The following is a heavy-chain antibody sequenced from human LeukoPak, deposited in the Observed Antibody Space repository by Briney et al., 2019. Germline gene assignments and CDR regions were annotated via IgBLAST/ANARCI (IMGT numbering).Heavy chain of an antibody. CDR2: IYTSGST. D-gene: IGHD3-3*01. Sequence: SETLSLTCTVSGGSISGYYWSWIRQPPGKGLEWIGYIYTSGSTNSNPSLKSRVTISVDTSKNQFSLKLSSVTGADTAVYYCARHQGGRITIFGVVTNAFDIWGQGTMVTVSS. V-gene: IGHV4-4*09. CDR1: GGSISGYY. J-gene: IGHJ3*02. CDR3: ARHQGGRITIFGVVTNAFDI.